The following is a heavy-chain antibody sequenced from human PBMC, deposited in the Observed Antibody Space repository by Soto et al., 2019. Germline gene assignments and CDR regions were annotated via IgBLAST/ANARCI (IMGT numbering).Heavy chain of an antibody. D-gene: IGHD3-3*01. CDR2: IKSKTDGGTT. CDR3: TSFLEWLWGPWDYYYGMDV. V-gene: IGHV3-15*07. J-gene: IGHJ6*02. CDR1: GFTFSNAW. Sequence: GGSLRLSCAASGFTFSNAWMNWVRQAPGKGLEWVGRIKSKTDGGTTDYAAPVKGRFTISRDDSKNTLYLQMNSLKTEDTAVYYCTSFLEWLWGPWDYYYGMDVWGQGTTVTVSS.